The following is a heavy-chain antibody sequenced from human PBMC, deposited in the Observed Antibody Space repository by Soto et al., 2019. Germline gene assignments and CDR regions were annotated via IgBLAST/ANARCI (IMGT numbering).Heavy chain of an antibody. CDR1: GFAFGNDP. CDR3: AKDRTMARGIRAFDI. V-gene: IGHV3-23*01. CDR2: ITGSGGMT. D-gene: IGHD3-10*01. J-gene: IGHJ3*02. Sequence: EAKLLQSGGGLVPPGGSLRLSCVASGFAFGNDPMAWVRQTPGKGLQWISTITGSGGMTDYEDSVRGRFTVSIDHSKDTVHLQMTSLRADDTAVYDCAKDRTMARGIRAFDIWGQGTTVTISS.